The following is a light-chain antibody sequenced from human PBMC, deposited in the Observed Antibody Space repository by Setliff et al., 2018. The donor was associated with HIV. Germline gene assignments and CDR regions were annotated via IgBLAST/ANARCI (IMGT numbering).Light chain of an antibody. CDR2: DTS. Sequence: EIVLTQSPDTLSLSPGERATLTCRISQTFGSLNAGTTYLAWYQQKPGLAPRLLIHDTSIRAPDIPDRFNAGRSGAEFTLTIIRLEPEDFAIYYCQQYGSSLSFGGGTKVDIK. CDR1: QTFGSLNAGTTY. J-gene: IGKJ4*01. V-gene: IGKV3D-20*01. CDR3: QQYGSSLS.